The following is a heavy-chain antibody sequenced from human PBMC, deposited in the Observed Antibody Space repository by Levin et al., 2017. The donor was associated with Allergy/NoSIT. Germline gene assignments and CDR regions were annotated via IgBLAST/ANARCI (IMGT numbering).Heavy chain of an antibody. CDR1: GGTFSSYA. D-gene: IGHD5-12*01. J-gene: IGHJ4*02. V-gene: IGHV1-69*01. CDR2: IIPIFGTA. CDR3: ARVGGYDFRPDAAY. Sequence: KISCKASGGTFSSYAISWVRQAPGQGLEWMGGIIPIFGTANYAQKFQGRVTITADESTSTAYMELSSLRSEDTAVYYGARVGGYDFRPDAAYWGQGTLVTVSS.